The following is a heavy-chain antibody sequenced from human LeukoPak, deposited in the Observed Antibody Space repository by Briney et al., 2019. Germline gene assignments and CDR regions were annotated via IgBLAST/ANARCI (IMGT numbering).Heavy chain of an antibody. CDR1: GGSISSGSYY. CDR3: ARVRLLWFGETGWFDP. D-gene: IGHD3-10*01. Sequence: SETLSLTCTVSGGSISSGSYYWSWIRQPAGKGLEWIGRIYTSGSTNYNPSLKRRVTISVDTSKNQFSLKLSSVTAADTAVYYCARVRLLWFGETGWFDPWGQGTLVTVSS. CDR2: IYTSGST. J-gene: IGHJ5*02. V-gene: IGHV4-61*02.